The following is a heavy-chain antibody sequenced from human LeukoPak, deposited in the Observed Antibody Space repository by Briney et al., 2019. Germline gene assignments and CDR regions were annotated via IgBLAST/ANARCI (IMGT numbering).Heavy chain of an antibody. CDR1: GFSVSSNY. J-gene: IGHJ3*02. D-gene: IGHD6-13*01. CDR3: ARHSSTWYSAFDI. CDR2: IYSGGST. V-gene: IGHV3-66*04. Sequence: PGGSLRLSCAASGFSVSSNYMSWVRQAPGKGLEWVSVIYSGGSTFYADSVKGRFTISRDNAKNSLYLQMNSLRAEDTAVYYCARHSSTWYSAFDIWGQGTMVTVSS.